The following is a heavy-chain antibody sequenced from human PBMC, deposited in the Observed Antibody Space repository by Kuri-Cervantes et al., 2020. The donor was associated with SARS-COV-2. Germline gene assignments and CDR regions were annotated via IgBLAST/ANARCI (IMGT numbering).Heavy chain of an antibody. Sequence: SETLSLTCTVSGGSISSGDYYWSWIRQPPGKGLGWIGYIYYSGSTYYNPSLKSRVTISVDTSKNQFSLKLSSVTAADTAVYYCARETIVVVPAAPYYYYYGMDVWGQGTTVTVSS. V-gene: IGHV4-30-4*01. CDR2: IYYSGST. D-gene: IGHD2-2*01. CDR1: GGSISSGDYY. CDR3: ARETIVVVPAAPYYYYYGMDV. J-gene: IGHJ6*02.